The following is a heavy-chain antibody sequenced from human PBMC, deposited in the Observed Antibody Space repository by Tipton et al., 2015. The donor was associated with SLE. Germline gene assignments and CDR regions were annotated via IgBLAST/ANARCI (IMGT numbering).Heavy chain of an antibody. CDR1: GGSIRSSNYY. D-gene: IGHD7-27*01. CDR3: ASGPLGWPDRKGAFDI. J-gene: IGHJ3*02. V-gene: IGHV4-39*01. CDR2: IYYSGTT. Sequence: TLSLTCTVSGGSIRSSNYYWGWIRQPPGKGLEWIGIIYYSGTTYYNPSLKSRATISGDTPKNQFSLKLTSVTAADTAVYYCASGPLGWPDRKGAFDIWGRGTMVTISS.